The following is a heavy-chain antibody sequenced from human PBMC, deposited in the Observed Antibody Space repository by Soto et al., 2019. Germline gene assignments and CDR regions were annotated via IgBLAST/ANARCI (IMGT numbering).Heavy chain of an antibody. CDR2: IYSGGST. J-gene: IGHJ6*02. V-gene: IGHV3-53*01. Sequence: PGGSLRLSCAASGFTVSSNYMSWVRQAPGKGLEWVSVIYSGGSTYYADSVKGRFTISRDNSKNTLYLQMNSLRAEDTAVYYCARDYYGSGSPFRFYYYGMDVWGQGTTVTVSS. CDR3: ARDYYGSGSPFRFYYYGMDV. CDR1: GFTVSSNY. D-gene: IGHD3-10*01.